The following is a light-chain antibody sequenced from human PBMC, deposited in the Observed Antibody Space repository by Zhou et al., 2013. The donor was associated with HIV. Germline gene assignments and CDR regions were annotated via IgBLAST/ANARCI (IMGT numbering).Light chain of an antibody. CDR3: QQYYSISYT. CDR1: QGISNY. J-gene: IGKJ2*01. Sequence: DIQMTQSPSVMSASVGDRVTITCRASQGISNYLAWFQQKPGKVPQRLIFAASTLQSGVPSRFSGSGSGTEFTLTISSLQPEDFATYYCQQYYSISYTFGQGTKLEIK. CDR2: AAS. V-gene: IGKV1-17*03.